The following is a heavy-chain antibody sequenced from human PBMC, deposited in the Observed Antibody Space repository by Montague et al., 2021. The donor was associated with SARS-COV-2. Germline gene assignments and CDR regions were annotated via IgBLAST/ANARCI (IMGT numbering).Heavy chain of an antibody. CDR3: ARHSGRDTVFGVITIPDAFDI. CDR1: GGSISSSSHY. CDR2: IYYSGST. D-gene: IGHD3-3*01. J-gene: IGHJ3*02. V-gene: IGHV4-39*01. Sequence: SETLSLTCTVSGGSISSSSHYWGWIRQPPGKGLDWIGSIYYSGSTYYKPSLKSRVTIYVDTSKNQFSLKLSSVTAADTAVYYCARHSGRDTVFGVITIPDAFDIWGQGRTVTVSS.